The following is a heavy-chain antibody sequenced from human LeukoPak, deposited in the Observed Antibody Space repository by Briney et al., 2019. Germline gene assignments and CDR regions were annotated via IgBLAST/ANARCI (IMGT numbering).Heavy chain of an antibody. V-gene: IGHV3-23*01. Sequence: GGSLRLSCAASGFTFSSYAMSWVRKAPGKGLEWVSAISGSGGSTYYADSVKGRFTISRDNSKNTLYLQMNSLRAEDTAVYYCAKAPYCGGDCYSFFDYWGQGTLVTVSS. CDR2: ISGSGGST. D-gene: IGHD2-21*02. J-gene: IGHJ4*02. CDR3: AKAPYCGGDCYSFFDY. CDR1: GFTFSSYA.